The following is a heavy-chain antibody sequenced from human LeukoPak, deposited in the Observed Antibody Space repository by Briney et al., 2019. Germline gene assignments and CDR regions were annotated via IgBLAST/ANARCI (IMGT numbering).Heavy chain of an antibody. J-gene: IGHJ4*02. D-gene: IGHD1-26*01. V-gene: IGHV4-38-2*02. CDR2: IYHSGST. Sequence: SETLSLTCTVSGYSISSGYYWGWIRQPPGKGLEWIGSIYHSGSTYYNPSLKSRVTISVDTSKNQFSLKLSSVTAADTAVYYCARDRGSYYFDYWGQGTLVTVSS. CDR3: ARDRGSYYFDY. CDR1: GYSISSGYY.